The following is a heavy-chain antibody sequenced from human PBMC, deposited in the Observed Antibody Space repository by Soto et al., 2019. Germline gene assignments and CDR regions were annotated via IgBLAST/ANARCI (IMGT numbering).Heavy chain of an antibody. CDR2: IYYSGST. D-gene: IGHD2-15*01. Sequence: SETLSLTCTVSGGSITSSSYYWGWVRQPPGKGLEWIGTIYYSGSTYYNPSLQSRVTISVDTSKNQFSLRLSSVTAADTAVYYCANGYCSGGSCYPMIWFDPWGQGTLVTVSS. CDR1: GGSITSSSYY. J-gene: IGHJ5*02. V-gene: IGHV4-39*01. CDR3: ANGYCSGGSCYPMIWFDP.